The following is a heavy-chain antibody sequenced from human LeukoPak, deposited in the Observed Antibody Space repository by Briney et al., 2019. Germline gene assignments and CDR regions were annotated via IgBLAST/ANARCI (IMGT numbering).Heavy chain of an antibody. CDR3: ARTSPFYSPLISFDS. CDR1: GGSISSYY. D-gene: IGHD2-21*01. J-gene: IGHJ4*02. Sequence: SETLSLACTVSGGSISSYYWSWIRQPPGKGLEWIGYIYYSGSANYNPSLKSRVTISVDTSKNQSSLKLSSVTAADTAVYYCARTSPFYSPLISFDSWGQGTLVTVSS. V-gene: IGHV4-59*01. CDR2: IYYSGSA.